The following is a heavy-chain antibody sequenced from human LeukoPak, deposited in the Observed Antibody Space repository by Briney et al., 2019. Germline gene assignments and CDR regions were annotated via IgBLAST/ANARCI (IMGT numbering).Heavy chain of an antibody. CDR2: IKQDGSEK. D-gene: IGHD4-17*01. CDR3: ARGGNHGDYWYFDL. CDR1: GFTFSSYW. J-gene: IGHJ2*01. V-gene: IGHV3-7*01. Sequence: PGGSLRLSCAASGFTFSSYWMSWVRQAPGKGLEWVANIKQDGSEKYYVDSVKGRFTISRDNAKNSLYLQMNSLRAEDTAVYYCARGGNHGDYWYFDLWGRGILVTVSS.